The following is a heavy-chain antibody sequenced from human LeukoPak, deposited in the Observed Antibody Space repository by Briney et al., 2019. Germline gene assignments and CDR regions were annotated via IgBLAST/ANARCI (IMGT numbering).Heavy chain of an antibody. CDR1: GFTLWRHG. D-gene: IGHD3-16*01. J-gene: IGHJ3*02. Sequence: AGTYLRLSCAASGFTLWRHGMHWLRQTPGKGLEWVAVTWFGGTDYADSVKGRFTVSRDNSKMTLYLQMNYLRVEDTALYYCAREQATFGSAGAFDIWGRGTVVTVSS. V-gene: IGHV3-33*01. CDR2: TWFGGT. CDR3: AREQATFGSAGAFDI.